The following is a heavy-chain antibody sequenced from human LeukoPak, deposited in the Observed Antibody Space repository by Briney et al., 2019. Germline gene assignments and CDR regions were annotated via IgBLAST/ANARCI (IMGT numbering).Heavy chain of an antibody. V-gene: IGHV3-30*03. CDR1: GFTFSSYG. D-gene: IGHD3-16*01. J-gene: IGHJ4*02. CDR2: ISYDGSNK. Sequence: PGGSLRLSCAASGFTFSSYGMHWVRQAPGKGLEWVAVISYDGSNKYYADSVKGRFTISRDNSKNTLYLQMNSLRAEDTAVYYCARDGNRYDYVWGSSDYWGQGTLVTVSS. CDR3: ARDGNRYDYVWGSSDY.